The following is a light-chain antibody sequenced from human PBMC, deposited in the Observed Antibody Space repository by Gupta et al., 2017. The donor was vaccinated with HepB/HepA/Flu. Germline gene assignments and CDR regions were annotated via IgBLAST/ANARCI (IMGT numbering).Light chain of an antibody. J-gene: IGKJ1*01. V-gene: IGKV3-20*01. CDR3: QQYGSLPRT. CDR2: GAS. Sequence: EIVLTQSPGHLPLSPGERATLSCRASQSVSSTYLAWYQQKPGQAPRLLIYGASNRATGIPDRFSGRGSGTDFTLTISRLEPEYFAVYYCQQYGSLPRTFGQGTKVEIK. CDR1: QSVSSTY.